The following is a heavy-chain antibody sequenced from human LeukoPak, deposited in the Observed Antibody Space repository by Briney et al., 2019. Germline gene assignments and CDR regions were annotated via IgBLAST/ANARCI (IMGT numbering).Heavy chain of an antibody. CDR3: ARGPDIVATIIWFDP. J-gene: IGHJ5*02. V-gene: IGHV4-34*01. Sequence: SETLSLICAVYGGSFSGYYWSWIRQPPGKGLEWIGEINHSGSTNYNPSLKSRVTISVDTSKNQFSLKLSSVTAADTAVYYCARGPDIVATIIWFDPWGQGTLVTVSS. CDR1: GGSFSGYY. CDR2: INHSGST. D-gene: IGHD5-12*01.